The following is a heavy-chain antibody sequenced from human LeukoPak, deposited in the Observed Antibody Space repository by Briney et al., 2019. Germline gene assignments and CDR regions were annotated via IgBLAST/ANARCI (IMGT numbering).Heavy chain of an antibody. J-gene: IGHJ4*02. V-gene: IGHV3-30*04. CDR1: GFTFSSYA. CDR3: ARALWFGETFPAY. CDR2: ISYDGTYK. D-gene: IGHD3-10*01. Sequence: PGRSLRLSCEASGFTFSSYAMHWVRQAPGKGLECVAVISYDGTYKYYADSVKGRFTISRDNAKNSLYLQMNSLRAEDTAVYYCARALWFGETFPAYWGQGTLVTVSS.